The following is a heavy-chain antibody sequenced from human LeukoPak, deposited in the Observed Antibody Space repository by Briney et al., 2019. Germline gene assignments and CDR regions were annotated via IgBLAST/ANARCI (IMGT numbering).Heavy chain of an antibody. D-gene: IGHD5-18*01. CDR3: ARGLPRGYSYDKTVY. CDR1: GGSFSGYY. Sequence: SETLSLTCAVYGGSFSGYYWSWIRQPPGKGLEWIGEINHSGSTNYNPSLKSRVTISVDTSKNQFSLKLSSVTAADTAVYYCARGLPRGYSYDKTVYWGQGTLVTVS. V-gene: IGHV4-34*01. J-gene: IGHJ4*02. CDR2: INHSGST.